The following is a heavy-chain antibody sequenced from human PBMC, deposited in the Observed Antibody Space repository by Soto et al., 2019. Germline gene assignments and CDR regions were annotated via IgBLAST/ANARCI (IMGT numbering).Heavy chain of an antibody. V-gene: IGHV4-59*02. CDR2: IYYSGST. Sequence: PSWTLSVMSKVSCGSGIRYYWGWIRQPPGKGLEWIGYIYYSGSTNYNPSLKSRVTLSVDTSKNQFSLTLSSVTAADTAVYYCSRVPPLAFDYWGQVTLGTVS. D-gene: IGHD3-3*02. CDR1: CGSGIRYY. CDR3: SRVPPLAFDY. J-gene: IGHJ4*02.